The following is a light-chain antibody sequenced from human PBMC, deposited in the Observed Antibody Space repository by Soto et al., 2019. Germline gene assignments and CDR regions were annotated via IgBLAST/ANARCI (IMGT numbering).Light chain of an antibody. J-gene: IGLJ1*01. CDR1: SSNVGSYKL. CDR2: EVN. Sequence: SALTQPASVSVSPGQSITISCTGTSSNVGSYKLVSWYQQHPGKAPKLMIFEVNKRPSGVSNRFSGSKSGNTASLTISGLKVEDQADHYCCSSGGSHKYVFGTGTKVTVL. V-gene: IGLV2-23*02. CDR3: CSSGGSHKYV.